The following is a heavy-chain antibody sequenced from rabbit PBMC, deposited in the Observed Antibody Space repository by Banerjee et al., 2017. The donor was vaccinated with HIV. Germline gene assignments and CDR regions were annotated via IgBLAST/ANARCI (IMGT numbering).Heavy chain of an antibody. CDR3: ARDLPDVSAYL. J-gene: IGHJ4*01. Sequence: YASWAKGRFTISTTSSTTVTLQMTSLTAADTATYFCARDLPDVSAYLWGQGTLVTVS. V-gene: IGHV1S40*01. D-gene: IGHD1-1*01.